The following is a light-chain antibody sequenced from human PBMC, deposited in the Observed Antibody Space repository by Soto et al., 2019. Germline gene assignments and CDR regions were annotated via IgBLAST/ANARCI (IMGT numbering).Light chain of an antibody. CDR3: QQFGNSVRT. CDR2: VTS. Sequence: EIVLTQSPGTLSLSPGERATLSCRASQSVSSTVLVWDQQKHGQAPRLLIYVTSTRATGIPDRVSGSGSGTDFTLTISRLEPEDFAVYYCQQFGNSVRTFGHGTEVEVK. V-gene: IGKV3-20*01. CDR1: QSVSSTV. J-gene: IGKJ1*01.